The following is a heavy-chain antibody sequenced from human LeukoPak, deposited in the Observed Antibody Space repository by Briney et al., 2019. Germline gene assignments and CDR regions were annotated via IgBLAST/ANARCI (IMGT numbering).Heavy chain of an antibody. V-gene: IGHV3-53*01. CDR2: IYSDNT. J-gene: IGHJ4*02. CDR1: GFTVSSNS. D-gene: IGHD4/OR15-4a*01. CDR3: ARRAGAYSYPYDY. Sequence: GGSLRLSCTVSGFTVSSNSMSWVRQAPGKGLEWVSFIYSDNTHYSDSVKGRFTISRDNSKNTLYLQMNSLRAEDTAVYYCARRAGAYSYPYDYWGQGTLVTVSS.